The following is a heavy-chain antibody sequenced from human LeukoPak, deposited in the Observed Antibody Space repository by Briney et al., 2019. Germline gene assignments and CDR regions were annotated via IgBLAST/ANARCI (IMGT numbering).Heavy chain of an antibody. V-gene: IGHV3-23*01. CDR3: AKQYCAGGSCYSYFQH. J-gene: IGHJ1*01. D-gene: IGHD2-15*01. CDR2: ISALGGTT. Sequence: GGSLRLSCAASGFTFSSYAMGWVRQAPGKGLEWVSSISALGGTTSYADSVKGRFTVSRGNSKNTLYLQMNSLRVDDTAPYYCAKQYCAGGSCYSYFQHWGQGTLLTVSS. CDR1: GFTFSSYA.